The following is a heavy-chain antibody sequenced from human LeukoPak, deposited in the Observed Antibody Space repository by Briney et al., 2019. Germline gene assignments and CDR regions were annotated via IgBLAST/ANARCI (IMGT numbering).Heavy chain of an antibody. V-gene: IGHV4-39*01. CDR3: ARHGRWELRYYFDY. Sequence: PSETLSLTCTVSGGSISSSSYYWCWIRQPPGKGLEWIGSIYYSGSTYNNPSLKRRVTISVDTSKNQFSLKLSSVTAADTAVYYCARHGRWELRYYFDYWGQGTLVTVSS. CDR1: GGSISSSSYY. J-gene: IGHJ4*02. D-gene: IGHD1-26*01. CDR2: IYYSGST.